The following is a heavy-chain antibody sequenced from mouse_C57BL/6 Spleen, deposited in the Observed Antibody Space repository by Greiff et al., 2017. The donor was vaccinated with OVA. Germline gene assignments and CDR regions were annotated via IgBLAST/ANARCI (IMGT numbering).Heavy chain of an antibody. Sequence: EVQLQQSGPGLVKPSQSLSLTCSVTGYSITSGYYWNWIRQFPGNKLEWLGYISYDGSNNYNPSLNNRIPITRDTSKNQFFLKLNSVTTEDTATDYCAIDYDCYPAWFAYWGQGTLVTVSA. J-gene: IGHJ3*01. V-gene: IGHV3-6*01. CDR3: AIDYDCYPAWFAY. CDR2: ISYDGSN. D-gene: IGHD2-3*01. CDR1: GYSITSGYY.